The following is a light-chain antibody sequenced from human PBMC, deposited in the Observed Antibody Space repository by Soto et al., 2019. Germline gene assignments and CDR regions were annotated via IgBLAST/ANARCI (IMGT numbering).Light chain of an antibody. V-gene: IGLV1-44*01. CDR3: AAWDDSLNGVV. CDR2: TNK. J-gene: IGLJ2*01. Sequence: QAVVTQPPSASGTPGQRVTFSCTGSTSNIGSNTVNWYQQFPGAAPKLLIYTNKQRPSGVPDRFSGSKSGTSASLAISGLQSEDEAVYYCAAWDDSLNGVVFGGGTKLTVL. CDR1: TSNIGSNT.